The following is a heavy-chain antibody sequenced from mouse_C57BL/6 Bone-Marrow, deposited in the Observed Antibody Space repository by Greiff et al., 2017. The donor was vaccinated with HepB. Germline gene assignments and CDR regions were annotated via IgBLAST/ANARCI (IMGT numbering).Heavy chain of an antibody. V-gene: IGHV1-81*01. CDR1: GYTFTSYG. CDR3: ARGPYYYGSSYDYFDH. J-gene: IGHJ2*01. CDR2: IYPRSGNT. D-gene: IGHD1-1*01. Sequence: QVQLQQSGAELARPGASVKLSCKASGYTFTSYGISWVKQRTGQGLEWIGEIYPRSGNTYYNEKFKGKATLTADKSSSTAYMELRSLTSEDSAVYFCARGPYYYGSSYDYFDHWGQGTTLTVSS.